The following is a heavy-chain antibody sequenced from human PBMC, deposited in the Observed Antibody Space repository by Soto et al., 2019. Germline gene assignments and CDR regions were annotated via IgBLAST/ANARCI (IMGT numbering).Heavy chain of an antibody. CDR2: INTYNGNT. J-gene: IGHJ6*02. Sequence: QVQLEQYGAEVKNPGASVKVSCKASGYTFTRYGIGWARQAPGQGLEWMGWINTYNGNTNYAQNVQGRVTLTTDTSTSTAYMELRSLRSNDTAIYYCAMVDVYVTPSPQDVRGQGTTVIVSS. CDR1: GYTFTRYG. CDR3: AMVDVYVTPSPQDV. D-gene: IGHD2-8*01. V-gene: IGHV1-18*01.